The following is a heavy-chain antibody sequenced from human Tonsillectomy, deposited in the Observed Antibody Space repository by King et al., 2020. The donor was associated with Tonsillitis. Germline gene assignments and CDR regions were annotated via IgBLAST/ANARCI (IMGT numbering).Heavy chain of an antibody. Sequence: VQLVESGGGLVQPGRSLRPSCEASGFTFDDYAMHWVRQAPGKGLAWVAGISWNSGYIGYVDSVKGRFTISRDNAKNSLYLQMNSLRAEDTAVYYCARGTPGYYYYMDVWGKGTTVTVSS. CDR3: ARGTPGYYYYMDV. V-gene: IGHV3-9*01. J-gene: IGHJ6*03. CDR2: ISWNSGYI. CDR1: GFTFDDYA.